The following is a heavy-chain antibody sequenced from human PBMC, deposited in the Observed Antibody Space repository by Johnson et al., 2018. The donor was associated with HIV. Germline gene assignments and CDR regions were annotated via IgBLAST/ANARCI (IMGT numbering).Heavy chain of an antibody. CDR3: ASRPGGDFCSGGSCRPNPYDGCDI. CDR2: ISGSGGST. CDR1: GFTFSNYW. D-gene: IGHD2-15*01. Sequence: EVQLVESGGDLVQPGGSLRLSCPASGFTFSNYWMSWVRQAPGKWLEWVSAISGSGGSTYQPASLKGRFTISRDNAKNTLYLQRNRLRAEDTAVYYGASRPGGDFCSGGSCRPNPYDGCDIWGQGTKVTVSS. J-gene: IGHJ3*02. V-gene: IGHV3-23*04.